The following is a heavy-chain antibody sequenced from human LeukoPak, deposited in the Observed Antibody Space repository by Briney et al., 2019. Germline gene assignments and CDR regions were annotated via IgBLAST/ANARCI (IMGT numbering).Heavy chain of an antibody. CDR3: ARARIAVAGFDY. V-gene: IGHV4-39*01. Sequence: SETLSLTCTVSGGSISSSSYYWGWIRQPLGKGLEWIGSIYYSGSTYYNPSLKSRVTISVDTSKNQFSLKLSSVTAADTAVYYCARARIAVAGFDYWGQGTLVTVSS. J-gene: IGHJ4*02. D-gene: IGHD6-19*01. CDR2: IYYSGST. CDR1: GGSISSSSYY.